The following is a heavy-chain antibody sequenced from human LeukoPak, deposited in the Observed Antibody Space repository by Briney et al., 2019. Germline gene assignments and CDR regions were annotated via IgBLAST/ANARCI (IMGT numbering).Heavy chain of an antibody. CDR3: ARYKFGHDSL. V-gene: IGHV4-31*03. J-gene: IGHJ4*02. CDR1: GGSISSGGYY. CDR2: IYYSGST. Sequence: PSETLSLTCTVSGGSISSGGYYWSWIRQHPGKGLEWIGYIYYSGSTYYNPSLKSRVTISVDTSKNQFSPKLSSVTAADTAVYYCARYKFGHDSLWGQGTLVTVSS. D-gene: IGHD5-12*01.